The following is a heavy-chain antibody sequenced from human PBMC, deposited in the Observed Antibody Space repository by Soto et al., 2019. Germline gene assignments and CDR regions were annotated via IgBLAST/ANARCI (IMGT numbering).Heavy chain of an antibody. Sequence: SETLSLTCTVSGGSFSSNTDYWGWIRQPPGKGLECIGSISSSGKTYYNPSLKSRVTISVDTSKDQFSLKVSSVTAADTAVYYCARHKVYHGYNEARYFDYWGKGTLVTVSS. V-gene: IGHV4-39*01. CDR3: ARHKVYHGYNEARYFDY. CDR1: GGSFSSNTDY. J-gene: IGHJ4*02. D-gene: IGHD1-20*01. CDR2: ISSSGKT.